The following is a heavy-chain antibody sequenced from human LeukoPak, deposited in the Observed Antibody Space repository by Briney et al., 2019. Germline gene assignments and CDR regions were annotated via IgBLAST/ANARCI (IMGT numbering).Heavy chain of an antibody. Sequence: GSLRLSCAASGFTVSSNYMSWVRQAPGKGLEWVSVIYSGGSTYYADSVKGRFTISRDNSKNTLYLQMNSLRAEDTAVYYCARDSSSWPGLFDYWGQGTLVTVSS. CDR1: GFTVSSNY. D-gene: IGHD6-13*01. V-gene: IGHV3-66*01. J-gene: IGHJ4*02. CDR2: IYSGGST. CDR3: ARDSSSWPGLFDY.